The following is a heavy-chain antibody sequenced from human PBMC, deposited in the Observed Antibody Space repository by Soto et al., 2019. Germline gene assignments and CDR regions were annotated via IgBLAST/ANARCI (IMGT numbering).Heavy chain of an antibody. J-gene: IGHJ6*01. CDR1: GFIFSNYS. CDR2: ISHDETHK. V-gene: IGHV3-30*18. Sequence: QVQLVESGGGVVQAGRSLGLSCTASGFIFSNYSLHWVRQSPGKGLEWVAVISHDETHKEFADSVKGRFIISRDNSKNTVYLQSNSLRTEDSAVYYCAKLPGSSGYHYYDGTDVW. CDR3: AKLPGSSGYHYYDGTDV. D-gene: IGHD2-15*01.